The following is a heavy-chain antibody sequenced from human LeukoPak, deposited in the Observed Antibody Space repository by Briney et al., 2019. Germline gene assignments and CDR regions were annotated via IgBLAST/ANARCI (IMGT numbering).Heavy chain of an antibody. CDR3: ARSNQADDY. Sequence: PGRSLRLSCAASGFTFSSYWMHWVRLVPGKGLVWVARINPGGSSITYADSVKGRFTISRDNAKNTLYLQMDSLRAEDMGVYYCARSNQADDYWGQGTLVTVSS. D-gene: IGHD1-14*01. J-gene: IGHJ4*02. CDR2: INPGGSSI. V-gene: IGHV3-74*01. CDR1: GFTFSSYW.